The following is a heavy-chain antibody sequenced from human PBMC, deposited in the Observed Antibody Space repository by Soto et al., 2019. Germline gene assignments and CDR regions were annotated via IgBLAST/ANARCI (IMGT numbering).Heavy chain of an antibody. J-gene: IGHJ6*02. CDR2: IKQDGSEK. V-gene: IGHV3-7*03. D-gene: IGHD3-22*01. CDR1: GFTFSSYW. CDR3: ARDPLYYYDSSGPGALYYYYGMDV. Sequence: GGSLRLSCAASGFTFSSYWMSWVRQAPGKGLEWVANIKQDGSEKYYVDSVKGRFTISRDNAKNSLYLQMNSLRAEDTAVYYCARDPLYYYDSSGPGALYYYYGMDVWGQGTTVTVS.